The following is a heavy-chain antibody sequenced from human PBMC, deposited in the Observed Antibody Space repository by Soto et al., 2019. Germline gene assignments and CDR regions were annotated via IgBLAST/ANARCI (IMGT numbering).Heavy chain of an antibody. CDR2: MGGTGQYT. CDR1: GFIFQNFV. Sequence: EVQLFETGGGLVQPGGSLRLSCKASGFIFQNFVINWVRKSPGKGLEWVSIMGGTGQYTFYADSVRGRFTFSRDNSANTVYLEINSLRAEDTAIYFCAKGGTSHIYGIEVWGPGTTVIFS. CDR3: AKGGTSHIYGIEV. J-gene: IGHJ6*02. D-gene: IGHD2-2*01. V-gene: IGHV3-23*01.